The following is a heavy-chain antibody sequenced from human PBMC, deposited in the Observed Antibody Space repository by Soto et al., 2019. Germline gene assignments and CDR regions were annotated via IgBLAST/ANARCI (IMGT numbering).Heavy chain of an antibody. CDR1: GYTFTGYY. CDR2: INPNSGGT. J-gene: IGHJ6*02. CDR3: ARGPNSITIFGVVISGMDV. D-gene: IGHD3-3*01. V-gene: IGHV1-2*02. Sequence: QVQLVQSGAEVKKPGASVKVSCKASGYTFTGYYMHWVRQAPGQGLEWMGWINPNSGGTNYAQKFKGRVTMTRDTSISTAYMELSRLRSDDTAVYYCARGPNSITIFGVVISGMDVWGQGTTVTVSS.